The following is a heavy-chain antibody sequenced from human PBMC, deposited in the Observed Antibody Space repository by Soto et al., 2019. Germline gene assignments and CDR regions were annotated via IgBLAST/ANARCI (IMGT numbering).Heavy chain of an antibody. Sequence: PSETLSLTCAVYGGSFSCYYWSWIRQPPGKGLEWIGEINHSGSTNYNPSLKSRVTISVDTSKNQFSLKLSSVTAADTAVYYCAKTKGISRRLYDYWGQGTLVTVSS. CDR3: AKTKGISRRLYDY. CDR1: GGSFSCYY. V-gene: IGHV4-34*01. J-gene: IGHJ4*02. D-gene: IGHD2-2*02. CDR2: INHSGST.